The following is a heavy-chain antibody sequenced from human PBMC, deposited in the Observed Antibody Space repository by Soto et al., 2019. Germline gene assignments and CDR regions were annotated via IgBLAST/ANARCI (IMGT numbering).Heavy chain of an antibody. CDR1: GGTFSSYA. J-gene: IGHJ5*02. CDR2: IIPIFGTA. CDR3: ARDGPMATPSRGFDP. V-gene: IGHV1-69*12. Sequence: QVQLVQSGAEVKKPVSSVKVSCKASGGTFSSYAISWVRQAPGQGLEWMGGIIPIFGTANYAQKFQGRVTITADESTITAYMELSSLRSEDTAVYYCARDGPMATPSRGFDPWGQGTLVTVSS. D-gene: IGHD5-12*01.